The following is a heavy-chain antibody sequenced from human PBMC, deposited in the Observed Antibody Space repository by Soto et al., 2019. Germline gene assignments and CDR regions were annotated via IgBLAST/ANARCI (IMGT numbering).Heavy chain of an antibody. J-gene: IGHJ6*02. D-gene: IGHD1-26*01. CDR2: ISYDGSNK. CDR1: GFTFSSYG. V-gene: IGHV3-30*18. Sequence: GGSLRLSCAASGFTFSSYGMHWVRQAPGKGLEWVAVISYDGSNKYYADSVKGRFTISRDNSKNTLYLQMNSLRAEDTAVYYCAKNPLGATASALDYYYGMDVWGQGTTVTVSS. CDR3: AKNPLGATASALDYYYGMDV.